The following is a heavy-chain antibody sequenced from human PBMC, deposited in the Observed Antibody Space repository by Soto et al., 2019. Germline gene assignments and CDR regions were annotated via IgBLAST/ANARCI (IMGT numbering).Heavy chain of an antibody. CDR1: GYTFTSYY. CDR3: ARLPYYYDRSGYYVDY. J-gene: IGHJ4*02. D-gene: IGHD3-22*01. CDR2: INPSGGST. V-gene: IGHV1-46*01. Sequence: ASVKVSCKASGYTFTSYYMHWVRQAPGQGLEWMGIINPSGGSTSYAQKFQGRVTMTRDTSTSTVYMELSSLRSEDTAVYYCARLPYYYDRSGYYVDYWGQGTLVTVSS.